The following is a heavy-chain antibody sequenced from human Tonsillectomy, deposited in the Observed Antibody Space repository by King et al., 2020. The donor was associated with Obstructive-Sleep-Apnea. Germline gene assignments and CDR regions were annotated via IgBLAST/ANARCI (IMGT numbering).Heavy chain of an antibody. V-gene: IGHV5-10-1*03. D-gene: IGHD3-16*01. Sequence: EVQLVQSGAEVKKPGESLRISCKGSGYTFTGYWISWVRQMPGKGLEWMGRIDPSDSYTNYSPSFQGHVTISADKSISTAYLQWNSLKASDTAMYYCARHFGGSARFDDWGPGTLATVSA. J-gene: IGHJ4*02. CDR3: ARHFGGSARFDD. CDR1: GYTFTGYW. CDR2: IDPSDSYT.